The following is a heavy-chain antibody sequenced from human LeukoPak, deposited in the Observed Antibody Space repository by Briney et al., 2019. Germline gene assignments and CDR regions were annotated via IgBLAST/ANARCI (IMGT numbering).Heavy chain of an antibody. J-gene: IGHJ4*02. D-gene: IGHD6-19*01. Sequence: GGSLRLSCAASGFTFSSYAMHWVRQAPGKGLEWVAVISYAGSNKYYADSVKGRFTISRDNSKNTLYLQMNSLRAEDTAIYYCVRGLHRIAVAGTGSFPFDYWGQGTLVTVSS. CDR3: VRGLHRIAVAGTGSFPFDY. V-gene: IGHV3-30*04. CDR2: ISYAGSNK. CDR1: GFTFSSYA.